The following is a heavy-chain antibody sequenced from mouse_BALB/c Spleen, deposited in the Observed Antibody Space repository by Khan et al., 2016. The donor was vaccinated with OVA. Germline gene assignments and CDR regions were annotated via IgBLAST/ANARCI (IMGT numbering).Heavy chain of an antibody. J-gene: IGHJ3*01. Sequence: EVQLVESGGDLVKPGGSLKLSCAASGFTFSTFGMSWVRQTPDKRLEWVATISTGGTYTYYADNVKGRFIISRDNAKNTLDLQISSLKSEDTAMYYCTRLAYYYNSEGFAYWGQGTLVTVSA. D-gene: IGHD1-1*01. CDR1: GFTFSTFG. CDR2: ISTGGTYT. CDR3: TRLAYYYNSEGFAY. V-gene: IGHV5-6*01.